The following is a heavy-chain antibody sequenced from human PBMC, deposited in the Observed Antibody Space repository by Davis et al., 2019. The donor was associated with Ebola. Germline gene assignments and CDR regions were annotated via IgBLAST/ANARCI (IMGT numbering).Heavy chain of an antibody. CDR2: ISGSGGGT. J-gene: IGHJ6*03. CDR3: AKAPITGTTSYYYYYMDV. V-gene: IGHV3-23*01. CDR1: GFTFSSYA. Sequence: GGSLRLSCAASGFTFSSYAMSWVRQAPGKGLEWVSGISGSGGGTYYADSVKGRFTLSRDNSKNTLYLQMNSLRAEDTAVYYCAKAPITGTTSYYYYYMDVWGEGTTVTVSS. D-gene: IGHD1-7*01.